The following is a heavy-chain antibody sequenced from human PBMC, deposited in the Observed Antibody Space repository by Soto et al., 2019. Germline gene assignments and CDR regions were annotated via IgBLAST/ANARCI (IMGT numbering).Heavy chain of an antibody. CDR3: ARQGDIVLMVNGMDV. CDR1: GYSFTSYW. J-gene: IGHJ6*02. Sequence: LKISCKASGYSFTSYWITWVRQMPGKGLEWMGRIDPSDSYINYSPSFQGHVTISADKSIGTAYLQWSSLKASDTAMYYCARQGDIVLMVNGMDVWGQGTTVTVSS. D-gene: IGHD2-8*01. CDR2: IDPSDSYI. V-gene: IGHV5-10-1*01.